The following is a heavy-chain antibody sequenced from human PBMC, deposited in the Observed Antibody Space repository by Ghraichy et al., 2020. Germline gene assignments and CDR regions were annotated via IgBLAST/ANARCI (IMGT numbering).Heavy chain of an antibody. CDR1: GFTFSSYA. Sequence: LSLTCAASGFTFSSYAMSWVRQAPGKGLEWVSAISGGGSSTYYADSVRGRFTISRDNSDKKVYLQVDSLRAEDTAVYYCAKDRRETSGLGAFDVWGQGTMVTVSS. CDR2: ISGGGSST. D-gene: IGHD3-22*01. J-gene: IGHJ3*01. V-gene: IGHV3-23*01. CDR3: AKDRRETSGLGAFDV.